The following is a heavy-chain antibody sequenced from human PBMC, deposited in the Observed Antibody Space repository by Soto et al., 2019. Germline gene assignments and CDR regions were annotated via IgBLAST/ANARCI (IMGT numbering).Heavy chain of an antibody. CDR1: GYTFTSYY. CDR3: ARDPCGGDCYSQVFDY. D-gene: IGHD2-21*02. J-gene: IGHJ4*02. CDR2: INPSGGST. V-gene: IGHV1-46*01. Sequence: VQLVQSGAEVKKPGASVKVSCKASGYTFTSYYMHWVRQAPGQGLEWMGIINPSGGSTSYAQKFQGRVTMTRDTSTSTVYMELSSLRSEDTAVYYCARDPCGGDCYSQVFDYWGQGTLVTVSS.